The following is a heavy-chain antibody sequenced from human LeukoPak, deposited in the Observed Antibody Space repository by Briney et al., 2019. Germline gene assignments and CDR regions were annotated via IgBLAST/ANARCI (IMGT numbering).Heavy chain of an antibody. CDR1: GGTFSSYA. CDR2: IIPIFGTA. V-gene: IGHV1-69*05. Sequence: SVKVSCKASGGTFSSYAISWVRQAPGQGLEWMGGIIPIFGTANYAQKFQGRVTITTDESTSTAYMELSSLRSEDTAVYYCAREDRLRFLEWTGGYYYYYMDVWGKGTTVTVSS. D-gene: IGHD3-3*01. CDR3: AREDRLRFLEWTGGYYYYYMDV. J-gene: IGHJ6*03.